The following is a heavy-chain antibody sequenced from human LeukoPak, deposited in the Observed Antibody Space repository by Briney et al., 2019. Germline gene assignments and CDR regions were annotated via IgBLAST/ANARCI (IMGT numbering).Heavy chain of an antibody. CDR3: ARGTFTDILTYYFDF. D-gene: IGHD3-9*01. V-gene: IGHV4-38-2*02. Sequence: SETLSLTCTVSGYSISSGYYWGWIRQSPGKGLEWIGSIYHGGSTYYNPSLRSRVSISVDTSKNQFSLKLSSVTAADTAIYYCARGTFTDILTYYFDFWGQGTLVTVSS. CDR1: GYSISSGYY. CDR2: IYHGGST. J-gene: IGHJ4*02.